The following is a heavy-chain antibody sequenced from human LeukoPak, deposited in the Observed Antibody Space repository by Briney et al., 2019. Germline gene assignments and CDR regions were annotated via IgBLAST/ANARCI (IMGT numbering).Heavy chain of an antibody. V-gene: IGHV3-20*04. CDR1: GFTFDDYG. Sequence: GGSLGLSCAASGFTFDDYGLSWVRQAPGKGLEWVSGINWNGGSTGYADSVKGRFTISRDNAKNSLYLQMNSLRAEDTAVYYCARLRLGELSSDYWGQGTLVTVSS. J-gene: IGHJ4*02. CDR3: ARLRLGELSSDY. D-gene: IGHD3-16*02. CDR2: INWNGGST.